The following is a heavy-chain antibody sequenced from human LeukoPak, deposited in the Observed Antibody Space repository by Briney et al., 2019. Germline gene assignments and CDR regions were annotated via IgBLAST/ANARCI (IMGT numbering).Heavy chain of an antibody. CDR3: AMYSSANARQFQG. Sequence: PGGSLRLSWAPSGFSVITTWMTGVREAPGGGREGGANIKYEGRNKYYPDSLKVRFTLSRENARNSLYLQMNSLRAEDTAVYYCAMYSSANARQFQGWGQGPLVPVSS. CDR2: IKYEGRNK. V-gene: IGHV3-7*01. D-gene: IGHD3-22*01. J-gene: IGHJ1*01. CDR1: GFSVITTW.